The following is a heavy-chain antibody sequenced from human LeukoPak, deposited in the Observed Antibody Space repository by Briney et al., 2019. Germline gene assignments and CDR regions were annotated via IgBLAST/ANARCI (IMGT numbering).Heavy chain of an antibody. J-gene: IGHJ4*02. D-gene: IGHD3-10*01. Sequence: ASVKVSCKASGYTFTSYGISWVRQAPGQGLERMGWISAYNGNTNYAQKLQGRVTMTTDTSTSTAYMELRSLRSEDTAVYYFARAQAQAYGSGSYYIPVISGSDYWGQGTLVTVSS. CDR3: ARAQAQAYGSGSYYIPVISGSDY. CDR2: ISAYNGNT. V-gene: IGHV1-18*01. CDR1: GYTFTSYG.